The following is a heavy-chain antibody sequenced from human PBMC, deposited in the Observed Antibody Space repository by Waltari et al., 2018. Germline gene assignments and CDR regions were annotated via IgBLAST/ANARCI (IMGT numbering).Heavy chain of an antibody. CDR2: IYHSGST. V-gene: IGHV4-38-2*01. J-gene: IGHJ5*02. Sequence: QVQLQESGPGLVKPSETLSLTCAVSGYSISSGYYWGWIRQPPGKGLEWIGSIYHSGSTYYNPSLKSRVTISVDTSKNQFSLKLSSVTAADTAVYYCARSPNIIVVVVAATQGDWFDPWGQGTLVTVSS. CDR3: ARSPNIIVVVVAATQGDWFDP. CDR1: GYSISSGYY. D-gene: IGHD2-15*01.